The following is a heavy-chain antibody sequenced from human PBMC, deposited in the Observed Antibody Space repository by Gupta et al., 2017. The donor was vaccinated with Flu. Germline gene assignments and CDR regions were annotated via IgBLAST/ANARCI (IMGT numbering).Heavy chain of an antibody. D-gene: IGHD6-19*01. CDR1: GFTFSSYA. CDR2: ISGSGGST. V-gene: IGHV3-23*01. CDR3: AKDSPYYSSGWYHSQFHYYYGMDV. J-gene: IGHJ6*02. Sequence: EVQLLESGGGLVQPGGSLRLSCAASGFTFSSYAMSWVRQAPGKGLEWVSAISGSGGSTYYADSVKGRFTISRDNSKNTLYLQMNSLRAEDTAVYYCAKDSPYYSSGWYHSQFHYYYGMDVWGQGTTVTVSS.